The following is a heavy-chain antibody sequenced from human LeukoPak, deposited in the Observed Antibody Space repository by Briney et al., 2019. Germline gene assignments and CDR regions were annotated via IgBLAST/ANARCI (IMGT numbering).Heavy chain of an antibody. Sequence: PSETLSLTCTVSGASISSYYWSWVRQPPGKGLEWIGDIYYSGSIKYNPSLKSRVTMSVDTSKNQFSLKLSSVTAADTAIYYCARENPSGYYNRPIDYWGQGTLVTVSS. CDR1: GASISSYY. CDR3: ARENPSGYYNRPIDY. J-gene: IGHJ4*02. CDR2: IYYSGSI. D-gene: IGHD3-22*01. V-gene: IGHV4-59*01.